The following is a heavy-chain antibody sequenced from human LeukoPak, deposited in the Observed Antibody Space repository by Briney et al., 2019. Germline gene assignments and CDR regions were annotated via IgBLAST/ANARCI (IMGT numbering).Heavy chain of an antibody. CDR2: IWYDGSNK. J-gene: IGHJ4*02. CDR1: GFSFSNYG. V-gene: IGHV3-33*01. CDR3: ARSNNGGWGYCDY. D-gene: IGHD3-16*01. Sequence: GRSLRLSCAASGFSFSNYGMHWVRQAPGKGLEWVAGIWYDGSNKYYADSVKGQFTSSRDNSKNTLYVQMSSRRGEDTAVYYCARSNNGGWGYCDYWGEGSLATVSS.